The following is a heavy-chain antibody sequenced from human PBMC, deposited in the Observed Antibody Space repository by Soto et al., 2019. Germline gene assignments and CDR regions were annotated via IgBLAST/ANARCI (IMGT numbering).Heavy chain of an antibody. D-gene: IGHD1-26*01. V-gene: IGHV1-18*01. CDR3: ARDGALGENSYISGMDV. CDR2: ISAYNGNT. J-gene: IGHJ6*02. CDR1: GYTFTSYG. Sequence: QVQLVQSGAEVKKPGASVKVSCKASGYTFTSYGISWVRQAPGQGLEWMGWISAYNGNTNYAQKLQGRVTMTTDTSTSTAKMELTSLRSDATAVYDWARDGALGENSYISGMDVGGQGTTVTVSS.